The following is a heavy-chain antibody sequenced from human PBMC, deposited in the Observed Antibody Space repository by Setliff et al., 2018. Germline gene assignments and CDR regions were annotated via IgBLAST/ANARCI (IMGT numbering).Heavy chain of an antibody. CDR3: ARAPPPWLQSLGGDY. CDR2: IYHGGNI. V-gene: IGHV4-38-2*01. CDR1: SYSSSRGYY. J-gene: IGHJ4*02. D-gene: IGHD5-12*01. Sequence: KPSETLSLTCDVSSYSSSRGYYGVWIRQAPGKGLEFIGGIYHGGNIVYNPSLESRVTISADTSKNQFSLTLTSVTAADTAVYYCARAPPPWLQSLGGDYWGQGTLVTVSS.